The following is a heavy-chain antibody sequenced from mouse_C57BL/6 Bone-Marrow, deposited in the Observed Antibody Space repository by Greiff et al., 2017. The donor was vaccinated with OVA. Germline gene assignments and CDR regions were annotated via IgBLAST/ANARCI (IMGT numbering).Heavy chain of an antibody. CDR3: AMAIYDGNYGGFAY. D-gene: IGHD2-1*01. J-gene: IGHJ3*01. V-gene: IGHV1-74*01. CDR2: IHPSDSDT. CDR1: GYTFTSYW. Sequence: QVHVKQSGAELVKPGASVKVSCKASGYTFTSYWMHWVKQRPGQGLEWIGRIHPSDSDTNYNQKFKGKATLTVDKSSSTAYMQLSSLTSEDSAVYYCAMAIYDGNYGGFAYWGQGTLVTVSA.